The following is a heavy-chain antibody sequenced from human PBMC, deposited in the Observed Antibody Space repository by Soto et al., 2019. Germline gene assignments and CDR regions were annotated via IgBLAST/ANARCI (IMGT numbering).Heavy chain of an antibody. Sequence: SVKVSCKASGGTFSSYAISWVRQAPGQGLEWMGGIIPIFGTANYAQKFQGRVTITADESTSTAYMELSSLRSEDTAVYYCAREYEYSSGWYGSDYWGQGTLVTVSS. CDR1: GGTFSSYA. V-gene: IGHV1-69*13. CDR3: AREYEYSSGWYGSDY. J-gene: IGHJ4*02. D-gene: IGHD6-19*01. CDR2: IIPIFGTA.